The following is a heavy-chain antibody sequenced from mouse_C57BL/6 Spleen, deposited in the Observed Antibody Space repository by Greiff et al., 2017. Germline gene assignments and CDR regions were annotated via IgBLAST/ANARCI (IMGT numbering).Heavy chain of an antibody. D-gene: IGHD2-2*01. J-gene: IGHJ2*01. Sequence: DVKLQESGPELVKPGASVKMSSKASGYTFTDYNMHWVKQSHGKSLEWIGYINPNNGGTSYNQKFKGKATLTVNKSSSTAYMELRSLTSEDSAVYYCARRGYGYDARGYYFDYWGQGTTLTVSS. CDR2: INPNNGGT. CDR3: ARRGYGYDARGYYFDY. CDR1: GYTFTDYN. V-gene: IGHV1-22*01.